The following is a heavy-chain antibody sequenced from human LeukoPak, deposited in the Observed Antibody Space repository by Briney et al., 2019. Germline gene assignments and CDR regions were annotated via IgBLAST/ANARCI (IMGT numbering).Heavy chain of an antibody. V-gene: IGHV4-31*03. D-gene: IGHD3-3*01. CDR1: GGSISVGGHY. CDR2: IYYSGST. J-gene: IGHJ4*02. CDR3: ARDLSGYSSFDY. Sequence: SETLSLTCTVSGGSISVGGHYWSWIRQLPGKGLEWIGYIYYSGSTYYNPPLKSRVTMSVDTSKNQFSLKLSSVTAADTAVYYCARDLSGYSSFDYWGQGTLVTVSP.